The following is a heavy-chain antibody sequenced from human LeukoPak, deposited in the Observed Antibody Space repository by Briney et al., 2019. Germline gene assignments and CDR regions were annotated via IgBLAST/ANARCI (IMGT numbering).Heavy chain of an antibody. J-gene: IGHJ4*02. CDR3: AVGITILGVAASFDS. D-gene: IGHD3-3*01. CDR1: GASYNAYY. V-gene: IGHV4-34*01. CDR2: IDHRGTA. Sequence: PSETLSLTCGVYGASYNAYYWSWIRQPPGKGLEWIGDIDHRGTATYNPSLKSRLTISADASKNQFSLKLNSVTDADTAVYYCAVGITILGVAASFDSWGQGNLVIVSS.